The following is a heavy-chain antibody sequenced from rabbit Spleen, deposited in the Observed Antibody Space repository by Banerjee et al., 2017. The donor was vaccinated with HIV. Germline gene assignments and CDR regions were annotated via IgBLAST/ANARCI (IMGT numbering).Heavy chain of an antibody. Sequence: QEQLVESGGGLVQPEGSLTLTCTASGFSFSSSYYMCWVRQAPGKGLEWIGCMYPDGVGSTAYASWAKGRITFSKTSSTTVTLQMTSLTAADTATYFCARDTSSSFSSYGMDLWGPGTLVTVS. D-gene: IGHD1-1*01. CDR2: MYPDGVGST. V-gene: IGHV1S45*01. CDR3: ARDTSSSFSSYGMDL. J-gene: IGHJ6*01. CDR1: GFSFSSSYY.